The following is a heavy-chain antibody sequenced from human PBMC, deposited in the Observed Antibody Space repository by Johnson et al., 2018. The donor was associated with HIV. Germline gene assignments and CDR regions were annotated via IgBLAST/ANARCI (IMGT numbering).Heavy chain of an antibody. CDR2: SSSSGSTI. V-gene: IGHV3-11*04. Sequence: VQLVESGGGLVKPGGSLRLSCAASGFTFSDYYMSWIRQAPGKGLEWVSYSSSSGSTIYYADSVQGRFTISRDNAKNTLYLQMNSLRAEDTAVYYCAKDLMYNWNDVGAFDIWGQGTMVTVSS. CDR3: AKDLMYNWNDVGAFDI. CDR1: GFTFSDYY. J-gene: IGHJ3*02. D-gene: IGHD1-1*01.